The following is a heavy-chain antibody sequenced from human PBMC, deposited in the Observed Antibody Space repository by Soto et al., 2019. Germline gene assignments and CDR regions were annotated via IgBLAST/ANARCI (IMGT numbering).Heavy chain of an antibody. CDR3: ARGLRYFDDFSRIWYLNL. CDR2: IHYSGST. J-gene: IGHJ2*01. CDR1: GGSISSHY. V-gene: IGHV4-59*11. Sequence: QVQLQESGPALVKPSETLSLTCTVSGGSISSHYWNWIRQPPGKGLEWVGYIHYSGSTNYNPSLNSRVTIRTDTSKNQFSLRVNSETAADTAVYYCARGLRYFDDFSRIWYLNLWGRGTLVTVSS. D-gene: IGHD3-9*01.